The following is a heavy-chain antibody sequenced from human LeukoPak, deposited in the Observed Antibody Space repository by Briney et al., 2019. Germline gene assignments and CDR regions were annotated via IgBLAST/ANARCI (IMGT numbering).Heavy chain of an antibody. Sequence: PGGSLRLSCAASGFTFSSYAMHWVRQAPGKGLEYGSAISSNGGSKYYANSVKGRFTISRDNSKNTLYLQMGSLRAEDMAVYYCARQYSGYDRRLDYWGQGTLVTVSS. J-gene: IGHJ4*02. CDR1: GFTFSSYA. V-gene: IGHV3-64*01. D-gene: IGHD5-12*01. CDR3: ARQYSGYDRRLDY. CDR2: ISSNGGSK.